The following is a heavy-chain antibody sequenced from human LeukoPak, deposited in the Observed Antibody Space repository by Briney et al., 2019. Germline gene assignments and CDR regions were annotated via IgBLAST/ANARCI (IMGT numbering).Heavy chain of an antibody. CDR1: GYTFISYG. D-gene: IGHD1-26*01. J-gene: IGHJ5*02. V-gene: IGHV1-18*01. Sequence: AASVKVSCKTSGYTFISYGISWVRQAPGQGLEWMGWISVYNGNTNYAQKLQGRVTMTTDTSTTTAYMELRSLTSDDTAVYYCARAGAVVGNWFDPWGQGTLVTVSS. CDR2: ISVYNGNT. CDR3: ARAGAVVGNWFDP.